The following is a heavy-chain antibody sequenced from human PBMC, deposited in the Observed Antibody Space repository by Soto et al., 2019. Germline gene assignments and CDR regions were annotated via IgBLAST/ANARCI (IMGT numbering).Heavy chain of an antibody. CDR1: GYTFTTYG. V-gene: IGHV1-18*01. Sequence: QVQLVQSGGEVRKTGASVKVSCNASGYTFTTYGVSWVRQAPGQGLEWLAWISGASGSTYYAQNFQDRLTVTTDTSTDSAFMELRSLRSDDSDIYYCARGNYFGSGTFDYWGQGTQVTVSS. J-gene: IGHJ4*02. CDR3: ARGNYFGSGTFDY. CDR2: ISGASGST. D-gene: IGHD3-10*01.